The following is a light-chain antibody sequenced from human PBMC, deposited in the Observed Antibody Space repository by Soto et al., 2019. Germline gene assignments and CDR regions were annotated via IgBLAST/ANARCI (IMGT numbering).Light chain of an antibody. J-gene: IGLJ1*01. CDR1: SSNIGGYNV. V-gene: IGLV2-14*01. CDR3: SSYTSSSTRV. CDR2: EVS. Sequence: QSALTQPASVSGSPGQSITISCSGTSSNIGGYNVVSWYQQHPGKAPKVMIYEVSNRPSGVSNRFSGSKSGNTASLTISGLRAEDEADYYCSSYTSSSTRVFGTGTKVTVL.